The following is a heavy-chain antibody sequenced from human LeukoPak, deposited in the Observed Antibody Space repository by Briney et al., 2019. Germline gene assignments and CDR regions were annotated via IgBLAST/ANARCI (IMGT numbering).Heavy chain of an antibody. J-gene: IGHJ4*02. V-gene: IGHV3-21*04. CDR1: GVTLSSYA. Sequence: PGGSLRLSCAASGVTLSSYAMSWVRQAPGKGLEWVSSISSSSSYIYYADSVKGRFTISRDNSKNTLYLQMNSLRAEDTAVYYCARSSGSYYVALDYWGQGTLVTVSS. CDR3: ARSSGSYYVALDY. CDR2: ISSSSSYI. D-gene: IGHD1-26*01.